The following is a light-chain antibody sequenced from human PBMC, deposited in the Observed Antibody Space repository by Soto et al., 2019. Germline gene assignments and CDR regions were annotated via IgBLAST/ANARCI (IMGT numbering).Light chain of an antibody. CDR1: QSVSSSY. V-gene: IGKV3-20*01. Sequence: EIVMTQIPATLSVSPGERATLSCRASQSVSSSYLAWYQQKPGQAPRLLIYGASSRATGIPDRFSGSGSGTDFTLTISRLEPEDFAVYYCQQYGSSPWTFGQGTKVDIK. CDR2: GAS. CDR3: QQYGSSPWT. J-gene: IGKJ1*01.